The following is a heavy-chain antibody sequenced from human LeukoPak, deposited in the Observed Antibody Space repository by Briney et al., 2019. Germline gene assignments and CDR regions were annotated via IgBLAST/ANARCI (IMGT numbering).Heavy chain of an antibody. D-gene: IGHD4-17*01. CDR3: ARLLRVTTVISWYDY. CDR2: IYYSGST. CDR1: GGSISSSSYY. J-gene: IGHJ4*02. V-gene: IGHV4-39*01. Sequence: SETLSLTCTVSGGSISSSSYYWGWIRQPPGKGLEWIGSIYYSGSTYYNPSLKSRVTISVDTSKNQFSLKLSSVTAADTAVYYCARLLRVTTVISWYDYWGQGTLVTVSS.